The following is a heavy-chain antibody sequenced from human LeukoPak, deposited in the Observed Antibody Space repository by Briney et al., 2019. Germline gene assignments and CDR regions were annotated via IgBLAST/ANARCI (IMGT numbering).Heavy chain of an antibody. J-gene: IGHJ3*01. V-gene: IGHV3-33*01. Sequence: PGGSLRLSCAASGFIFSDYVMHWVRQAPGKGLEWLACIWSDGSIEYYADSVKGRFTISRDNSKNTLYLQMNTLRAEDTAVYYCAREYNSQDAWGQGTMVTVSS. CDR3: AREYNSQDA. D-gene: IGHD2/OR15-2a*01. CDR2: IWSDGSIE. CDR1: GFIFSDYV.